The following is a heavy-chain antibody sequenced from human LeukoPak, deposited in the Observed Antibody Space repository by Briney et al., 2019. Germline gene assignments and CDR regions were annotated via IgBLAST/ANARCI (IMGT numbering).Heavy chain of an antibody. CDR2: IYYSGST. CDR1: GYSISSGYY. D-gene: IGHD3-10*01. CDR3: ARAEYYYGSGSYYFTFDY. Sequence: SETLSLTCTVSGYSISSGYYWVWIRQPPGKGLEWIGYIYYSGSTNYNPSLKSRVTISVDTSKNQFSLKLSSVTAADTAVYYCARAEYYYGSGSYYFTFDYWGQGTLVTVSS. V-gene: IGHV4-61*01. J-gene: IGHJ4*02.